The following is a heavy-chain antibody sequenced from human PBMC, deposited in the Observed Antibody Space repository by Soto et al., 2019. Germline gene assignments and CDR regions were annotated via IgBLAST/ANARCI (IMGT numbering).Heavy chain of an antibody. CDR3: ARDGAVAGKRYFYGLDV. CDR1: GFPFSDYS. D-gene: IGHD6-19*01. CDR2: ISRSGDVI. V-gene: IGHV3-48*01. J-gene: IGHJ6*02. Sequence: EVQLVESGGGLVQPGESLRLSCAVSGFPFSDYSMSWVRQAPGKGLEWVSYISRSGDVIKYADSVKGRFTTSRDNGKNSLFLQMNGRSAEDTAVYYCARDGAVAGKRYFYGLDVWGQGTTVTGSS.